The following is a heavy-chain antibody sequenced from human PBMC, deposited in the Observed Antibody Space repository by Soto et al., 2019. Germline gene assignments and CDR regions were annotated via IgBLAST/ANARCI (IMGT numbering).Heavy chain of an antibody. Sequence: GASVKVSCKVSGYTLTELSMHWVRQAPGKGLEWMGGFDPEDGETIYAQKFQGRVTMTEDTSTDTAYIELSSLRSEDTAVYYCATGGWAARQGWFDPWGQGTLVTVSS. D-gene: IGHD6-6*01. CDR1: GYTLTELS. CDR2: FDPEDGET. V-gene: IGHV1-24*01. CDR3: ATGGWAARQGWFDP. J-gene: IGHJ5*02.